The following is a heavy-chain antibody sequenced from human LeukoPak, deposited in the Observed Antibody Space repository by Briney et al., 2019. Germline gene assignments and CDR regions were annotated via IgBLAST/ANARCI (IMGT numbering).Heavy chain of an antibody. V-gene: IGHV1-69*04. CDR2: IIPILGIA. CDR1: GYTFTSYA. D-gene: IGHD3-3*01. CDR3: ARAYYDFWSGIYYYYYGMDV. J-gene: IGHJ6*02. Sequence: SVKVSCKASGYTFTSYAISWVRQAPGQGLEWMGRIIPILGIANYAQKFQGRVTITADKSTSTAYMELSSLRSEDTAVYYCARAYYDFWSGIYYYYYGMDVWGQGTTVTVSS.